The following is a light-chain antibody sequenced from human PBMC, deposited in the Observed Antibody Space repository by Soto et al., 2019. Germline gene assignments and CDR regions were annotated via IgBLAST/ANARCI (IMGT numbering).Light chain of an antibody. Sequence: DIVMTQSPDSLAASLGERATINCKSSQSILYSSNNKNHLAWYQQKAGQPPKLLIYWASTRESGVPDRFSGSGSGTDFTLTISSLQAEDVAVYYCQQYYTTPWTFGQGTKVEIK. J-gene: IGKJ1*01. CDR3: QQYYTTPWT. CDR2: WAS. V-gene: IGKV4-1*01. CDR1: QSILYSSNNKNH.